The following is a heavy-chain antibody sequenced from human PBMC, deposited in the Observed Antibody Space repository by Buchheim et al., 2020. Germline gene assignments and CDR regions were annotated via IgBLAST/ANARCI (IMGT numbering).Heavy chain of an antibody. D-gene: IGHD1-14*01. CDR3: ARLTWPRGSGKDY. CDR1: GGSISSYY. CDR2: IYYSGST. J-gene: IGHJ4*02. V-gene: IGHV4-59*08. Sequence: QVQLQESGPGLVKPSETLSLTCTVSGGSISSYYWSWIRQPPGKGLEWIGHIYYSGSTNYNPSLKSRVTISVETSGNQFSLRLTSVTAADTAVYYCARLTWPRGSGKDYWGQGTL.